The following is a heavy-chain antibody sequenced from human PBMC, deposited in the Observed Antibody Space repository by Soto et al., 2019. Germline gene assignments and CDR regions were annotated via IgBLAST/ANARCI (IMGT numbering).Heavy chain of an antibody. CDR1: GFTFSNAW. J-gene: IGHJ6*03. CDR3: TTDGDIWCGEHVYYYYYMDV. CDR2: IKSKTDGGTT. D-gene: IGHD3-10*01. Sequence: GGSLRLSCAASGFTFSNAWMSWVRQAPGKGLEWVGRIKSKTDGGTTDYAAPVKGRFTISRDDSKNTLYLQMNSLKTEDTAVYYCTTDGDIWCGEHVYYYYYMDVWGKGTTVTVSS. V-gene: IGHV3-15*01.